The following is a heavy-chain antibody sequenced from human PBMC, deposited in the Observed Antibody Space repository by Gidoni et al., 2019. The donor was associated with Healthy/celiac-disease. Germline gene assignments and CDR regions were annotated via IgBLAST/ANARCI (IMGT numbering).Heavy chain of an antibody. CDR2: SNTNTGNS. CDR1: GYSFTSYA. J-gene: IGHJ5*02. V-gene: IGHV7-4-1*02. CDR3: ARELDLIAAAGETYNWFDP. Sequence: QVQLVQAGSELKKHGASVQVSCKACGYSFTSYAMNWVRQAPGQGLEWMRWSNTNTGNSTNAQGFTGRFVFSLDTSVSTAYLQISSLKAEDTAVYCCARELDLIAAAGETYNWFDPWGQGTLVTVSS. D-gene: IGHD6-13*01.